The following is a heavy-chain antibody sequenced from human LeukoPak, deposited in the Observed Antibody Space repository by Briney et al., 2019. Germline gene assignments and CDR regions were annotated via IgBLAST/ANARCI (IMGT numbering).Heavy chain of an antibody. D-gene: IGHD2-15*01. J-gene: IGHJ4*02. Sequence: ASVKVSCKASGYTLTGYYMHWVRQAPGQGLEWMGWINPNSGGTNYAQKFQGRVTMTRDTSISTAYMELSRLRSDDTAVYYCARALSPYCSGGSCYQWNHDYWGQGTLVTVPS. CDR3: ARALSPYCSGGSCYQWNHDY. CDR2: INPNSGGT. CDR1: GYTLTGYY. V-gene: IGHV1-2*02.